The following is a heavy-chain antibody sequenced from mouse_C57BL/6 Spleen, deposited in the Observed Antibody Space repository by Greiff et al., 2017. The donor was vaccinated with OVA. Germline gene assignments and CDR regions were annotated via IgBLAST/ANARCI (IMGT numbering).Heavy chain of an antibody. J-gene: IGHJ3*01. Sequence: VQLQQSGPELVRPGASVKITCKASGYTFTDYNMDWVKQSHGKSLEWIGDINPNNGGTIYNQKFKGKATLTVDKSSSTAYMELRSLTSEDTAVYYCARSPDGYYVGFAYWGQGTLVTVSA. V-gene: IGHV1-18*01. CDR1: GYTFTDYN. CDR3: ARSPDGYYVGFAY. D-gene: IGHD2-3*01. CDR2: INPNNGGT.